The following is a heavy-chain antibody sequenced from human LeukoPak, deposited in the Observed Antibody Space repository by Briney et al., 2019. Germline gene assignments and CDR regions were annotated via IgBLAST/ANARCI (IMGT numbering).Heavy chain of an antibody. CDR1: GYTFTNYG. CDR2: ISTSNGNT. CDR3: ARAPYCSSTSCNYYYYSMGV. J-gene: IGHJ6*02. Sequence: ASVKVSCKASGYTFTNYGMSWVRQAPGQGLEWMGWISTSNGNTSYAQKLQGRVTMTTDTSTSTAYMELRSLRSDDTAVYYCARAPYCSSTSCNYYYYSMGVWGQGATVTVSS. D-gene: IGHD2-2*01. V-gene: IGHV1-18*01.